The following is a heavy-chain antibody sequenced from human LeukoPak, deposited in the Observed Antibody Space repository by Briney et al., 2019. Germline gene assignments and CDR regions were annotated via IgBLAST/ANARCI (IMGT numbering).Heavy chain of an antibody. Sequence: GGPLRLSCAASGFTFSSYAMSWVRQAPGKGLEWVSAISGSGGSTYYADSVKGRFTISRDNSKNTLYLQMNSLRAEDTAVYYCAKDRVTYYYDSSGYPDYWGQGTLVTVSS. D-gene: IGHD3-22*01. CDR3: AKDRVTYYYDSSGYPDY. V-gene: IGHV3-23*01. J-gene: IGHJ4*02. CDR1: GFTFSSYA. CDR2: ISGSGGST.